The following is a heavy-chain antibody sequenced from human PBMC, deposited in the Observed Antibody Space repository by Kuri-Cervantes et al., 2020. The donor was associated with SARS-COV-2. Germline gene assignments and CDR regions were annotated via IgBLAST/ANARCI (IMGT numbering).Heavy chain of an antibody. CDR3: ARRSYYDFFTGYYIPFYMDV. Sequence: GSLRLSYTVSGASISSSSYYWDWNRQPPGKGLEWIGSIYYTGSTYYNPSLKSRVTISVDTSKNQFSLKLTSVTAADTAVYYCARRSYYDFFTGYYIPFYMDVWGKGTTVTVSS. CDR1: GASISSSSYY. J-gene: IGHJ6*03. CDR2: IYYTGST. V-gene: IGHV4-39*01. D-gene: IGHD3-9*01.